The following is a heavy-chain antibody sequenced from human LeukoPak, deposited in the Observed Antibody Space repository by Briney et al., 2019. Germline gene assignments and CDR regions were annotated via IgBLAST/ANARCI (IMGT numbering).Heavy chain of an antibody. D-gene: IGHD3-3*01. CDR3: ARDHDFWSGYCHP. CDR1: GGTFSSYA. CDR2: IIPIFGTA. V-gene: IGHV1-69*13. Sequence: ASVKVSCKASGGTFSSYAISWVRQAPGQGLEWMGGIIPIFGTANYAQKFQGRVTITADESTSTVYMELSSLRSEDTAVYYCARDHDFWSGYCHPWGQGTLVTVSS. J-gene: IGHJ5*02.